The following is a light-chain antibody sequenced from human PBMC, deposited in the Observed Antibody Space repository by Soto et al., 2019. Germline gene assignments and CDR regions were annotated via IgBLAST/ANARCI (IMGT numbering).Light chain of an antibody. V-gene: IGLV3-21*04. CDR1: NIGGYS. CDR2: YDR. J-gene: IGLJ2*01. Sequence: SYVVTQPPSVSVAPGKTARITCGGNNIGGYSVHWYQQRPGQAPVLIIYYDRDRPSGIPERFSGSNSGNTATLTISRVEAGDEADYYCQVWHNTGDHYVLFGGGTKLTVL. CDR3: QVWHNTGDHYVL.